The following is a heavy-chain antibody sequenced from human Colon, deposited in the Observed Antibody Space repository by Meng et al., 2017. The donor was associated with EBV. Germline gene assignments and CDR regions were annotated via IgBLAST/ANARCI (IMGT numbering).Heavy chain of an antibody. V-gene: IGHV4-31*03. CDR1: GRSVRSGGYY. J-gene: IGHJ4*02. CDR3: ARVSSGWDYFDY. CDR2: IYYSGST. D-gene: IGHD6-19*01. Sequence: PSLPLSLTCTVCGRSVRSGGYYWTWIRQHPGKGLEWFGHIYYSGSTFYNPSLKRRVIISIDTSKNQFSLNLRSVTAADTAVYFCARVSSGWDYFDYWGQGTLVTVSS.